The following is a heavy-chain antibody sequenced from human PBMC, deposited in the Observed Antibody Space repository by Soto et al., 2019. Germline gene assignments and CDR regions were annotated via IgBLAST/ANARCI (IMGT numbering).Heavy chain of an antibody. J-gene: IGHJ4*02. Sequence: TSETLSLTCTVSGGSTSSGDYYWSWIRQPPGKGLEWIGYIYYSGSTYYNPSLKSRVTISVDTSKNQFSLKLSSVTAADTAVYYCARERNSGYVDYWGQGTLVTVSS. D-gene: IGHD1-26*01. CDR1: GGSTSSGDYY. V-gene: IGHV4-30-4*01. CDR3: ARERNSGYVDY. CDR2: IYYSGST.